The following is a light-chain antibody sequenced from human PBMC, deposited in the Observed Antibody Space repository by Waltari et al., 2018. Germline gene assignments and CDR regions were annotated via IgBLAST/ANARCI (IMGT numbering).Light chain of an antibody. CDR2: KAS. J-gene: IGKJ1*01. CDR1: QSISSW. Sequence: DIQMTQSPSTLSASVGDRVTITCRASQSISSWLDWYQQKPGKDPKLLIYKASSLESGVPSRFSGSGSGTEFTLTISSLQPDDFATYYCQQYNSYLWTFGQGTKVEIK. CDR3: QQYNSYLWT. V-gene: IGKV1-5*03.